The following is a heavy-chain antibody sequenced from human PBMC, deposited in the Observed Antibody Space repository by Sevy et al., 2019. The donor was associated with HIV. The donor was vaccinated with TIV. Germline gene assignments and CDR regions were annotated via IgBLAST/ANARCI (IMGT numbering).Heavy chain of an antibody. D-gene: IGHD4-17*01. CDR3: AKMGSTTVTTSDAFDL. V-gene: IGHV3-30*02. CDR1: GFTFSRSG. J-gene: IGHJ3*01. Sequence: GGSLRLSCAATGFTFSRSGMHWIRQAPGKGLEWVSFTRYDGTTKNYADSVKGRFTISRDNSKNTLYLQMNSLRADDTAVYYCAKMGSTTVTTSDAFDLWGQWTMVTVSS. CDR2: TRYDGTTK.